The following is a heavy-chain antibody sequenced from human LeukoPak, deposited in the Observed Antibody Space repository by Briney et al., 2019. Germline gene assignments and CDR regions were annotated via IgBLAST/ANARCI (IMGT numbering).Heavy chain of an antibody. CDR1: GGSISSSSYY. D-gene: IGHD5-18*01. Sequence: TSETLSLACTVSGGSISSSSYYWGWIRQPPGKGLEWIGSIYYSGSTHYNPSLKSRVTISVDTSKNQLSLKLSSVTAADTAVYYCASDDGYSLYYFDYWGQGTLVTVSS. V-gene: IGHV4-39*01. J-gene: IGHJ4*02. CDR3: ASDDGYSLYYFDY. CDR2: IYYSGST.